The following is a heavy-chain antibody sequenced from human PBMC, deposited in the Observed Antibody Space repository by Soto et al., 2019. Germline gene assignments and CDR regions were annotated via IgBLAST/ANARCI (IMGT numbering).Heavy chain of an antibody. V-gene: IGHV1-8*01. J-gene: IGHJ5*02. CDR2: MNPNSGNT. Sequence: QVQLVQSGAEVKKPGASVKVSCKASGYTFTSYEINWVRQATGQGLEWMGWMNPNSGNTGYAQKFQGRVTMTRNTSISTAYMELSSMRSEDTAVYYGARTTSQLLCFGEWCFAPWCQGTMITVSS. CDR3: ARTTSQLLCFGEWCFAP. CDR1: GYTFTSYE. D-gene: IGHD3-10*01.